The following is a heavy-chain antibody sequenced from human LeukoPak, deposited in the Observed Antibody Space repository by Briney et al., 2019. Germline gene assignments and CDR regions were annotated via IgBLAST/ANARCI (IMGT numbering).Heavy chain of an antibody. CDR2: ISSSSSYI. CDR1: GFTFSSYS. V-gene: IGHV3-21*01. Sequence: GGSLRLSCAASGFTFSSYSMNWVRQAPGKGLEWVSSISSSSSYIYYADSVKGRFTISRDNAKNSLYLQMNSLRAEDTAVYYCARGIAARGGPDAFDIWGQGTMVTVSS. CDR3: ARGIAARGGPDAFDI. D-gene: IGHD6-6*01. J-gene: IGHJ3*02.